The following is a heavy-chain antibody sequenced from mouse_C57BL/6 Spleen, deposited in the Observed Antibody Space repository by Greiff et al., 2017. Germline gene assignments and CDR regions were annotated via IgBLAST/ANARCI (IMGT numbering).Heavy chain of an antibody. CDR2: IWGVGST. V-gene: IGHV2-6*01. J-gene: IGHJ3*01. CDR1: GFSLTSYG. Sequence: VQLQQSGPGLVAPSQSLSITCTVSGFSLTSYGVDWVRQSPGKGLEWLGVIWGVGSTNYNSALKSRLSISKDNSKSQVFLKMNSLQTDDTAMYYCASSYYYGSRSFAYWGQGTLVTVSA. D-gene: IGHD1-1*01. CDR3: ASSYYYGSRSFAY.